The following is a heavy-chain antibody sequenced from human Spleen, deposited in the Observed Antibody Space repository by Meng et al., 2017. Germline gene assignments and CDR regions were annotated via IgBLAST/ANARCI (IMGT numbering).Heavy chain of an antibody. CDR1: GGSISSSSYY. V-gene: IGHV4-39*02. CDR3: ARGPTTMAHDFDY. CDR2: IYYRGNT. D-gene: IGHD4-11*01. J-gene: IGHJ4*02. Sequence: SETLSLTCTVSGGSISSSSYYWGWIRQPPGKGLEWVGSIYYRGNTNYNPSLESRATISVDTSQNNLSLKLSSVTAADSAVYYCARGPTTMAHDFDYWGQGTLVTVSS.